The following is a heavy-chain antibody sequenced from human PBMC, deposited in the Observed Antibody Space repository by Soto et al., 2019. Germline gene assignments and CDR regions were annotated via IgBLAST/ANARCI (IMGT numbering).Heavy chain of an antibody. CDR2: ISAYKCNT. CDR1: GCTFSDYF. V-gene: IGHV1-18*01. CDR3: ARDPRIAVAGTEGNWFDP. J-gene: IGHJ5*02. Sequence: ASVPVSCKASGCTFSDYFILWVRQAPGQGLEWMGWISAYKCNTNYAQNLQGRVTMTTDTSTSTAYMELRSLRSDDTAVYYCARDPRIAVAGTEGNWFDPWGQGTLVTVSS. D-gene: IGHD6-19*01.